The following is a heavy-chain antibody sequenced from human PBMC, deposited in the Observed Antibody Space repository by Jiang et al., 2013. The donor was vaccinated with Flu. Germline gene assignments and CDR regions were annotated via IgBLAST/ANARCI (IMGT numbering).Heavy chain of an antibody. V-gene: IGHV3-33*01. CDR2: IWYDGSNK. CDR1: GFTFSSYG. CDR3: ARDPLSGYSYGYVGDAFDI. D-gene: IGHD5-18*01. J-gene: IGHJ3*02. Sequence: VQLLESGGGVVQPGRSLRLSCAASGFTFSSYGMHWVRQAPGKGLEWVAVIWYDGSNKYYADSVKGRFTISRDNSKNTLYLQMNSLRAEDTAVYYCARDPLSGYSYGYVGDAFDIWGQGTMVTVSS.